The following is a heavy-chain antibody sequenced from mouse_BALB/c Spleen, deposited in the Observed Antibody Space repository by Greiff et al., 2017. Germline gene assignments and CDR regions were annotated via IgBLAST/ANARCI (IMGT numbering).Heavy chain of an antibody. J-gene: IGHJ4*01. D-gene: IGHD1-1*02. V-gene: IGHV2-2*02. CDR3: ARRGYGYYAMDY. CDR1: GFSLTSYG. CDR2: IWSGGST. Sequence: VQRVESGPGLVQPSQSLSITCTVSGFSLTSYGVHWVRQSPGKGLEWLGVIWSGGSTDYNAAFISRLSISKDNSKSQVFFKMNSLQANDTAIYYCARRGYGYYAMDYWGQGTSVTVSS.